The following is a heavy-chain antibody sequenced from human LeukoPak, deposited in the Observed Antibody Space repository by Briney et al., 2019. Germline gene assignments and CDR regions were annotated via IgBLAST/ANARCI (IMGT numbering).Heavy chain of an antibody. J-gene: IGHJ1*01. D-gene: IGHD6-19*01. Sequence: GGSLRLSRAASGFTFSSYAMSWVRQAPGKGLEWVSAISGSGGSTYYADSVKGRFTISRDNSKNTLYLQMNSLRAEDTAVYYCAKDYSSGWYYFQHWGQGTLVTVSS. CDR3: AKDYSSGWYYFQH. V-gene: IGHV3-23*01. CDR1: GFTFSSYA. CDR2: ISGSGGST.